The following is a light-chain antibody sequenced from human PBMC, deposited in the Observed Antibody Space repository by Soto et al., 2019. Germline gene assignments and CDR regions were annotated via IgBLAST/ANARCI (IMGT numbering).Light chain of an antibody. Sequence: QSVLTQPPSVSGATGQRVTISCTGSSSNIGATFDVHWYQHVPGTAPKLLIYANDNRPSGVPDRFSGSKSGTSASLAITGLRTEDEADYYCQSYDNSLSGVLFGGGTKLTV. CDR2: AND. CDR3: QSYDNSLSGVL. J-gene: IGLJ3*02. CDR1: SSNIGATFD. V-gene: IGLV1-40*01.